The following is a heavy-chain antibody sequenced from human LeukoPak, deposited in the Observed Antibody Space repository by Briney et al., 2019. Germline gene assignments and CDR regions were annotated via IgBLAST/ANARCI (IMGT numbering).Heavy chain of an antibody. CDR2: INTNTGNP. V-gene: IGHV7-4-1*02. CDR3: ARVAEYSSGWYDPFDY. Sequence: ASVKVSCKASGYSFTSYAMNWVRQAPGQGLEWMGWINTNTGNPTYAQGFTGRCVFSLDTSVSTAYLQISSLKAEDTAMYSCARVAEYSSGWYDPFDYWGQGTLVTVSS. D-gene: IGHD6-19*01. J-gene: IGHJ4*02. CDR1: GYSFTSYA.